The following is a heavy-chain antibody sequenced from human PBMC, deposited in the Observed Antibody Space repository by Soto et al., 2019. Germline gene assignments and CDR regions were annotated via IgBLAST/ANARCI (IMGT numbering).Heavy chain of an antibody. D-gene: IGHD3-9*01. CDR1: GFTFSSYA. CDR2: ISGSGGST. J-gene: IGHJ4*02. CDR3: AKGYDILEEAAVVY. Sequence: HPGGSLGLSCAASGFTFSSYAMSWVRQAPGKGLEWVSAISGSGGSTYYADSVKGRFTISRDNSKNTLYLQMNSLRAEDTAVYYCAKGYDILEEAAVVYWGQGTLVTVSS. V-gene: IGHV3-23*01.